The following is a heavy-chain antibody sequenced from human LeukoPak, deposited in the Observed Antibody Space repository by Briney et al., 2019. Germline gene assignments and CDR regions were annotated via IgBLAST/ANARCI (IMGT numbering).Heavy chain of an antibody. Sequence: SETLSLTCTVSGGSISSYYRSWIRQPAGKGLEWIGRIYTSGSTNYNPSLKSRVTMSVDTSKNQFSLKLSSVTAADTAVYYCARALRRDGYNYYFDYWGQGTLVTVSS. V-gene: IGHV4-4*07. CDR2: IYTSGST. CDR1: GGSISSYY. D-gene: IGHD5-24*01. J-gene: IGHJ4*02. CDR3: ARALRRDGYNYYFDY.